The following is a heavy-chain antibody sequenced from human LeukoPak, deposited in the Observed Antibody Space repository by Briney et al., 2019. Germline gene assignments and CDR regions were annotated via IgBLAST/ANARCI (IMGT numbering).Heavy chain of an antibody. D-gene: IGHD3-3*01. J-gene: IGHJ6*02. V-gene: IGHV3-7*01. CDR3: ARGGAHYDFWSGRYYYYYGMDV. CDR1: GFTFSSYW. CDR2: IKQDGSEK. Sequence: GGSLRLSCAASGFTFSSYWMSWVRQAPGKGLEWVANIKQDGSEKYYVDSVKGRFTISRDNAKNSPYLQMNSLRAEDTAVYYCARGGAHYDFWSGRYYYYYGMDVWGQGTTVTVSS.